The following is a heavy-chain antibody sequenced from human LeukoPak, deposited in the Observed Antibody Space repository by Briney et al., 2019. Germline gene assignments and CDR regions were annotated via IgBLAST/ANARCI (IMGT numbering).Heavy chain of an antibody. CDR2: VSAYNGNT. Sequence: ASVKVSCKASGYTFSNYGISWVRQAPGQGLEWLGWVSAYNGNTNYAHKLQGRVTMTTDTSTGIAYMELKSLRSDDTAVYYCARAGGVSFVARWFDPWGQGSLVTVSS. CDR1: GYTFSNYG. CDR3: ARAGGVSFVARWFDP. J-gene: IGHJ5*02. V-gene: IGHV1-18*01. D-gene: IGHD3-16*01.